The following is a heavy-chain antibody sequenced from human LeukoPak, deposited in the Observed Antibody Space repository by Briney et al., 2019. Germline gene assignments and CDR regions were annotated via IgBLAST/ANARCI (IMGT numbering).Heavy chain of an antibody. CDR1: GGSISSYY. J-gene: IGHJ1*01. Sequence: SETLSLTCTVSGGSISSYYWSWIRQPAGKGLEWIGRIYTSGSTNYNPSLKSRVTMSVDTSKNQFSLKLSSVTAADTAVYYCARGRVAAAKSTGYFQHWGQGTLVTVSS. D-gene: IGHD6-13*01. CDR3: ARGRVAAAKSTGYFQH. CDR2: IYTSGST. V-gene: IGHV4-4*07.